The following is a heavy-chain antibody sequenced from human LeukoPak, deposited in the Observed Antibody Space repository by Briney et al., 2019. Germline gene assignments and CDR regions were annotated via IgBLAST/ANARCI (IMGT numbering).Heavy chain of an antibody. CDR2: ISGDAITT. D-gene: IGHD4/OR15-4a*01. Sequence: GGSLRLSCTASGFSFRTYIVAWVRQVPGKGLEWISAISGDAITTYYAVPVNGRFTISRDNFGNTLSLQMDSLRADDSAVYYCAKDASPYSNYAVRWFDSWGQGTLVTVSS. CDR3: AKDASPYSNYAVRWFDS. V-gene: IGHV3-23*01. J-gene: IGHJ5*01. CDR1: GFSFRTYI.